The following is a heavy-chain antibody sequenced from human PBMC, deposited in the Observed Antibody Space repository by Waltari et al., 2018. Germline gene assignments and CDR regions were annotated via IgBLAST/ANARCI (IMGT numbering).Heavy chain of an antibody. V-gene: IGHV3-7*04. J-gene: IGHJ4*02. CDR1: GFTFVYYC. Sequence: EVQLVESGGGLVQPGGSLRLSCTASGFTFVYYCMSWVRQAPGKGLQWVAYIKEDGTEESYLDSLKGRFTISRDDAKNSLHLQMNSLRVEDTAIYYCARVSKGIHFDYWGQGTLVTVSS. CDR2: IKEDGTEE. CDR3: ARVSKGIHFDY.